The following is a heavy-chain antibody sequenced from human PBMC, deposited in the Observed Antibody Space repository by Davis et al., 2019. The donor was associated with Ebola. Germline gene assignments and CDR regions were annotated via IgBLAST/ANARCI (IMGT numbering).Heavy chain of an antibody. V-gene: IGHV3-30*03. CDR1: GFTFSSYG. D-gene: IGHD6-19*01. CDR2: ISYDGSNK. CDR3: AREGVTSGRAGSFDY. Sequence: GESLKISCAASGFTFSSYGMHWVRQAPGRGLEWVAVISYDGSNKYYADSVKGRFTISRDDPRNTVDLQMNSLRADDTAVYYCAREGVTSGRAGSFDYWGHGALVTVSS. J-gene: IGHJ4*01.